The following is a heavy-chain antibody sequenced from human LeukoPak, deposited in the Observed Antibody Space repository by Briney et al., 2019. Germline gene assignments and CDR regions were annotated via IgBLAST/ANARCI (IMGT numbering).Heavy chain of an antibody. Sequence: GGSLTLSCAASGFNFNNHDMNWLRQAPGKGLEWVAYISSSGSSMYYEDSAKGRFTISRDNAKNSLYLLMNSLRAEDTAVYYCARGDGAYYQQSMDVWGKGTTVTVSS. V-gene: IGHV3-48*03. J-gene: IGHJ6*03. CDR2: ISSSGSSM. D-gene: IGHD1-26*01. CDR3: ARGDGAYYQQSMDV. CDR1: GFNFNNHD.